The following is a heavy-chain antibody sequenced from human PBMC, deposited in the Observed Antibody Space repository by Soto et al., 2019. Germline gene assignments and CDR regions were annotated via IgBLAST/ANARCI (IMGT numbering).Heavy chain of an antibody. J-gene: IGHJ6*02. CDR3: ARGGYDFWSGYLPYYYYGMDV. D-gene: IGHD3-3*01. V-gene: IGHV1-69*06. CDR2: IIPIFGTA. CDR1: GGTFSSYA. Sequence: QVQLVQSGAEVKKPGSSVKVSCKASGGTFSSYAISWVRQAPGQGLEWMGGIIPIFGTANYAQKFQGRVTITADKSTGTAYMELSSLRSEDTAVYYCARGGYDFWSGYLPYYYYGMDVWGQGTTVTVSS.